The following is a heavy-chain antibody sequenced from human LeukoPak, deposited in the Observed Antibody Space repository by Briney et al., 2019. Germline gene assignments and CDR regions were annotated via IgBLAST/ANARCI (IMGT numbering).Heavy chain of an antibody. CDR1: GGSISSYY. D-gene: IGHD6-6*01. V-gene: IGHV4-4*07. J-gene: IGHJ6*03. Sequence: PSETLSLTCTVSGGSISSYYWSWIRQPAGKGLEWIGRIYSSRSIYNPSLKSRVTISVDTSKNQFSLKLSSVTAADTAVYYCARDWGVTARPGYMDVWGKGTTVTVSS. CDR3: ARDWGVTARPGYMDV. CDR2: IYSSRS.